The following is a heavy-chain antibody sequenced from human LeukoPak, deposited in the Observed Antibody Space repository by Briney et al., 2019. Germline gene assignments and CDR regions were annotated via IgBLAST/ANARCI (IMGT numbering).Heavy chain of an antibody. CDR1: GGSFSGYY. V-gene: IGHV4-34*01. CDR3: ARTGFFYYYYMDV. D-gene: IGHD3-10*01. CDR2: INHSGST. Sequence: SETLSLTCTVYGGSFSGYYWSWIRQPPGKGLEWIGEINHSGSTNYNPSLKSRVTISVDTSKNQFSLKLSSVTAADTAVYYCARTGFFYYYYMDVWGKGTTVTVSS. J-gene: IGHJ6*03.